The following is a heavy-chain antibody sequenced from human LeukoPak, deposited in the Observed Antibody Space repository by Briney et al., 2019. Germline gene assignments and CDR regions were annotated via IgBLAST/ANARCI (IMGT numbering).Heavy chain of an antibody. J-gene: IGHJ4*02. V-gene: IGHV4-59*08. D-gene: IGHD3-9*01. Sequence: SETLSLTCSVSGGSMNSYYWSWIRQSPGKGLEWIGYIYYSGSTNYNPSLKSRVTISVDTSKNQFSLKLSSVTAAVTAVYYCARHVWLQPFDYWGQGTLVTVSS. CDR2: IYYSGST. CDR1: GGSMNSYY. CDR3: ARHVWLQPFDY.